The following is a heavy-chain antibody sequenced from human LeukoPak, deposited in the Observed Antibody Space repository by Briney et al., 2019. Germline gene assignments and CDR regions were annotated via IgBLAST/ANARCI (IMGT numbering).Heavy chain of an antibody. J-gene: IGHJ3*02. CDR1: GGSISSGGYS. CDR2: IYHSGST. D-gene: IGHD6-6*01. CDR3: ARAQYSALGLDI. V-gene: IGHV4-30-2*01. Sequence: SQTLSLTCAVSGGSISSGGYSWSWIRQPPGKGLEWIGYIYHSGSTYYNPSLKSRVTISVDRSKNQFSLKLSSVTAADTAVYYCARAQYSALGLDIWGQGTMVTVSS.